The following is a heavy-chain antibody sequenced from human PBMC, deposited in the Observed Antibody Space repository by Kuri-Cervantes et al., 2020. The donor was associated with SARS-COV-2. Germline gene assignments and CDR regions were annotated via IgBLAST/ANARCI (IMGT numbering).Heavy chain of an antibody. CDR2: MFHGRST. J-gene: IGHJ4*02. D-gene: IGHD3-22*01. CDR1: DSSITTSTYD. V-gene: IGHV4-39*07. Sequence: LSCSVSDSSITTSTYDWGWFRQPPGKGLEWIGNMFHGRSTLYNPSLKSRVTMSVDTSKNQFSLKLSSVTAADTAVYYCARVSDSSGYYPRYFDYWAQGTLVTVSS. CDR3: ARVSDSSGYYPRYFDY.